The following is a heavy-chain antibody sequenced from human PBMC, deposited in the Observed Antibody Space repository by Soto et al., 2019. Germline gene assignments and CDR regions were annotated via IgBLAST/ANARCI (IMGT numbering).Heavy chain of an antibody. D-gene: IGHD3-10*01. CDR1: GYIFTSYY. CDR2: INPFDGSR. Sequence: GASVKVSCKASGYIFTSYYIHWVRQAPGQGLEWMGWINPFDGSRMFAQSFQGRVTMTRDTSTSTVYMEVSSLRSEDTAVYYCSRVDPGETSPFDHWGRGTLVTVS. J-gene: IGHJ4*02. CDR3: SRVDPGETSPFDH. V-gene: IGHV1-46*03.